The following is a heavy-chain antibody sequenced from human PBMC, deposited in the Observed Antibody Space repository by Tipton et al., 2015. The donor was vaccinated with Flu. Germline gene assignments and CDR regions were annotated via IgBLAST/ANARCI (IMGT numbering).Heavy chain of an antibody. V-gene: IGHV4-59*04. J-gene: IGHJ4*02. CDR2: VYYSGNS. CDR1: GGSINNYY. CDR3: ARLSYYDVDLKNFYFED. Sequence: TLSLTCSVSGGSINNYYLSWIRQPPGKGLEWIGSVYYSGNSYYNPSLKSRVTMSVDTSKNQFSLKLNSVTAADTAVYYCARLSYYDVDLKNFYFEDWGQGTLVTVSS. D-gene: IGHD3-10*02.